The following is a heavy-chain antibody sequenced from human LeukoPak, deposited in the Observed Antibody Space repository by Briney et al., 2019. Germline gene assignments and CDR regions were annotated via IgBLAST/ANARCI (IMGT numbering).Heavy chain of an antibody. J-gene: IGHJ4*02. V-gene: IGHV3-30*02. CDR3: ARGVRILYYDRSPDY. Sequence: PGGSLRLSCAASGFIFNSYGMHWVRQAPGKGLEWVAYIGHDGRNKYFADSVKGRFTISRDSSKNTLYLQMNSLRAEDTAVYHCARGVRILYYDRSPDYWGQGTLVTVPS. CDR1: GFIFNSYG. CDR2: IGHDGRNK. D-gene: IGHD3-22*01.